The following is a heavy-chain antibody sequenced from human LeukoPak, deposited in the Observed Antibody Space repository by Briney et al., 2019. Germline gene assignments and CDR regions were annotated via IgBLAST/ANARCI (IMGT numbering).Heavy chain of an antibody. J-gene: IGHJ6*03. CDR2: ISSGSVYL. CDR1: GITFNSYS. V-gene: IGHV3-21*01. CDR3: ASVPPPGYYYMDV. Sequence: PGGSLRLSCVASGITFNSYSMNWVRQAPGKGLEWVAHISSGSVYLHYADSVKGRFTISKDNAKNSLYLQMNSLRAEDTAIYFCASVPPPGYYYMDVGGKGPTVTV. D-gene: IGHD1-14*01.